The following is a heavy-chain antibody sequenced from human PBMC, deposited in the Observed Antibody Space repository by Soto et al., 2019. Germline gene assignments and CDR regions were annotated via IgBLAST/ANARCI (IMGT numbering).Heavy chain of an antibody. V-gene: IGHV3-53*02. Sequence: EVQLVETGGGLIQPGGSLRLSCLASGFSVTTNYIIWVRQPPGKGLEWVSTTFTGGSTHYADSVKGRFSISRDNSKNTVYLQMNNSRVEDTAVYYCAKKPPSSPRGWAFGMDVWGQGTTVSVSS. J-gene: IGHJ6*02. CDR2: TFTGGST. CDR1: GFSVTTNY. CDR3: AKKPPSSPRGWAFGMDV. D-gene: IGHD1-26*01.